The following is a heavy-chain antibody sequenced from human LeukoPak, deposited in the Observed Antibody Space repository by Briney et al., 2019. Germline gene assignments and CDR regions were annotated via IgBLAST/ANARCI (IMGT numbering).Heavy chain of an antibody. V-gene: IGHV1-69*05. CDR2: IIPIFGTA. J-gene: IGHJ4*02. CDR3: ARGAPYSSSAPTFDY. D-gene: IGHD6-6*01. CDR1: GGTFSSYA. Sequence: ASVKVSCKASGGTFSSYAIIWVRRAPGQGLEWMGRIIPIFGTANYAQKFQGRVTITTDESTSTAYMELSSLRSEDTAVYYCARGAPYSSSAPTFDYWGQGTLVTVSS.